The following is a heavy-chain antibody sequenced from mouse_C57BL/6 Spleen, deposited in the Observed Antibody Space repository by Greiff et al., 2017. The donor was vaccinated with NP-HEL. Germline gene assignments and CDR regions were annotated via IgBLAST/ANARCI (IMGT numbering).Heavy chain of an antibody. D-gene: IGHD3-1*01. CDR2: INPSSGYT. V-gene: IGHV1-4*01. J-gene: IGHJ2*01. Sequence: QVQLQQSGAELARPGASVKMSCKASGYTFTSYTMHWVKQRPGQGLEWIGYINPSSGYTKYNQKFKDKATLTADKSSSTAYMQLSSLTSEDSAVYYCARSGANFFDYWGQGTTLTVSS. CDR3: ARSGANFFDY. CDR1: GYTFTSYT.